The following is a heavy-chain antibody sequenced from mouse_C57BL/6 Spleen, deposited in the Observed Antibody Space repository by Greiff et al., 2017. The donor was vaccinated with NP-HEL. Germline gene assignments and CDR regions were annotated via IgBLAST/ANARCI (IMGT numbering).Heavy chain of an antibody. D-gene: IGHD1-1*01. CDR1: GYTFTSYW. J-gene: IGHJ3*01. Sequence: QVQLQQPGAELVKPGASVKMSCKASGYTFTSYWITWVKQRPGQGLEWIGDIYPGSGSTNSNEKFKSKATLTVDTSSSTAYMQLSSLTSEDSAVYYCARDYYGSSEGFAYWGQGTLVTVSA. CDR2: IYPGSGST. CDR3: ARDYYGSSEGFAY. V-gene: IGHV1-55*01.